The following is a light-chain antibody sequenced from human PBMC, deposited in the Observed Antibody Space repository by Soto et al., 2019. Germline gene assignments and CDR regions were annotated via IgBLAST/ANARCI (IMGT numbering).Light chain of an antibody. J-gene: IGKJ4*01. CDR3: QQYDTLPLT. V-gene: IGKV1-33*01. Sequence: DIQMTQSPSSLSAAVGDRVTITCQASQDIRNNLGWFQQKPGKAPKLLIYDASNLETGVPSRFSGGGSGTDFTFTISSLQPEDYAIYYCQQYDTLPLTFGGGTKVEIK. CDR2: DAS. CDR1: QDIRNN.